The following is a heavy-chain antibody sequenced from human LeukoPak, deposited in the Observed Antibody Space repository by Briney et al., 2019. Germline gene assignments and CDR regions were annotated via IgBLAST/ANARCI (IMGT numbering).Heavy chain of an antibody. CDR2: ISDSGGDT. D-gene: IGHD2-15*01. Sequence: QAGGSLRLSCAASGFTFSIYAMNWVRQAPGKGPEWVSAISDSGGDTFVADSVKGRFTISRDNSKSTVYLQMSSLRVDDTAVYYCAKGTGGSSYDALQYWGQGTLVTVSS. CDR3: AKGTGGSSYDALQY. J-gene: IGHJ4*02. CDR1: GFTFSIYA. V-gene: IGHV3-23*01.